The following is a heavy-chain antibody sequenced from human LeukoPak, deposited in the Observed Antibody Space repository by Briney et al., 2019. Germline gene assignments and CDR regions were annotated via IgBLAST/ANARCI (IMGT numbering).Heavy chain of an antibody. Sequence: GGSLRLSCAASGFTFSSYGIYWVRQTPGKGLELVSFISDSGREMYYADSVKGRFTMSRDNAKSSVYLQMNSLRAEDTAVYYCATNSVIRGKGSDYWGQGTLVTVSS. CDR3: ATNSVIRGKGSDY. CDR2: ISDSGREM. CDR1: GFTFSSYG. D-gene: IGHD3-10*01. V-gene: IGHV3-21*05. J-gene: IGHJ4*02.